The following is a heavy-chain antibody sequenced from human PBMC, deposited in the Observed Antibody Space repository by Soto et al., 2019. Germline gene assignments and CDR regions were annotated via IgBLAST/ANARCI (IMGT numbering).Heavy chain of an antibody. CDR1: GFTFSSYG. D-gene: IGHD4-4*01. Sequence: PVGSLRLSCAASGFTFSSYGMHWVRQAPGKGLEWVAVISFDGSNKYYADFVKGRFTISRDISKNTLYLQMNSLRAEDTAVFYCAATTLTVTTGPFDYWGQGTLVTVSS. J-gene: IGHJ4*02. CDR3: AATTLTVTTGPFDY. CDR2: ISFDGSNK. V-gene: IGHV3-30*03.